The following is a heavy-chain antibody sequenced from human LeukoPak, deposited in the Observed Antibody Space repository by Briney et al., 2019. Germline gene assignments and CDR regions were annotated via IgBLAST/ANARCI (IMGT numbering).Heavy chain of an antibody. V-gene: IGHV4-59*08. J-gene: IGHJ5*02. CDR1: GGSISSYY. D-gene: IGHD2/OR15-2a*01. CDR2: IYYSGST. Sequence: PSETLSLTCTVSGGSISSYYWSWIRQPPGKGLEWIGYIYYSGSTNYNPSLKSRVTISVDTSKNQFSLKLSSVTAADTAVYYCARLLVTNWFDPWGQGTLVTVSS. CDR3: ARLLVTNWFDP.